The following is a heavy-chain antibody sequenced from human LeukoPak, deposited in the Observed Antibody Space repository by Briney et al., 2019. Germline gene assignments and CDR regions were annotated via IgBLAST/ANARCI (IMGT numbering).Heavy chain of an antibody. V-gene: IGHV4-39*07. J-gene: IGHJ4*02. Sequence: SETLSLTCSVSGGSISSGHYYWAWIRQPPGKGLQWIGSIYYSGTTYNNPSLKSRVTISVDTSKNQFSLKLSSVTAADTAVYYCARGHEQLVPDYWGQGTLVTVSS. CDR1: GGSISSGHYY. CDR3: ARGHEQLVPDY. CDR2: IYYSGTT. D-gene: IGHD6-6*01.